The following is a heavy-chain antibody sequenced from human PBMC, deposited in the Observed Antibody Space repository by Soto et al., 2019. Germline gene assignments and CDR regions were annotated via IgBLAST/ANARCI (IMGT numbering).Heavy chain of an antibody. V-gene: IGHV1-3*01. Sequence: QVQLVQSGAEVMKPGASVKVSCKASGYTFTTYALHWVRQAPGQRPEWMGWINPASGHTKYSKKFQDRVTITRDTSSSTGYMELSSLRSEDTAVYYCGRSVVGATGEILYNAKDVWGQGTTVTVSS. CDR2: INPASGHT. D-gene: IGHD1-26*01. CDR1: GYTFTTYA. CDR3: GRSVVGATGEILYNAKDV. J-gene: IGHJ6*02.